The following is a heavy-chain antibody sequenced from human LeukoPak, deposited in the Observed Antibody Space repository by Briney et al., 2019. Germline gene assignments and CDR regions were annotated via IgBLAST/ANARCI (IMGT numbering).Heavy chain of an antibody. Sequence: GESLRLSCAASGFTFSNYWMHWVRQTLGKGLVWVSRINTNGTTTYADSVKGRFTISRDNAKNTLYLQMDSLRAEDTAVYYCARGAGIVGSTTPFDYWGQGALVTVSS. V-gene: IGHV3-74*01. CDR3: ARGAGIVGSTTPFDY. CDR1: GFTFSNYW. J-gene: IGHJ4*02. CDR2: INTNGTT. D-gene: IGHD1-26*01.